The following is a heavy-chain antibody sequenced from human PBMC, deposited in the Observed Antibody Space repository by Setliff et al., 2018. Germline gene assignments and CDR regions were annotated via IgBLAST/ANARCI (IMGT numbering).Heavy chain of an antibody. Sequence: GGSLRLSCAASGFSLSIFWMTWVRQAPGKGLEWVANIKQDGSDKYYVGSVKGRFTISRDNAKNSLYLQMSSLRAEDTAVYYCARWTARAVDYWGQGTLVTVSS. CDR3: ARWTARAVDY. CDR1: GFSLSIFW. V-gene: IGHV3-7*03. CDR2: IKQDGSDK. J-gene: IGHJ4*02. D-gene: IGHD6-6*01.